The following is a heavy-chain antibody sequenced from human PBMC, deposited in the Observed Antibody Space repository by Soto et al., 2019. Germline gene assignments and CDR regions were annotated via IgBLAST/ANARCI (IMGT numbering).Heavy chain of an antibody. Sequence: PSETLSLTCTVSGGSISSADYYWSWIRQPPGKGLECIGYLYYSGSTYYNPSLKSRVNISVDTSKNQFSLKLSSVTAADTAVYYCARARFYSSNYYPDYFDYWGQGTLVTVSS. D-gene: IGHD3-22*01. CDR3: ARARFYSSNYYPDYFDY. CDR2: LYYSGST. CDR1: GGSISSADYY. J-gene: IGHJ4*02. V-gene: IGHV4-30-4*01.